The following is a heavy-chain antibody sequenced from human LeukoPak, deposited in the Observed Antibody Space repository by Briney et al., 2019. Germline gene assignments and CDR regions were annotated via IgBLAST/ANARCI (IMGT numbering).Heavy chain of an antibody. J-gene: IGHJ4*02. D-gene: IGHD4-17*01. Sequence: GGSLRLSCAASGFTVSAYWMSWVRQAPGKGLEWVANIKQDGSEKYYVDSVKGRFTISRDNAKNSLYLQMNSLRVEDTAVYYCARVGTTVTTTDYWGQGTLVTVSS. CDR1: GFTVSAYW. CDR2: IKQDGSEK. CDR3: ARVGTTVTTTDY. V-gene: IGHV3-7*01.